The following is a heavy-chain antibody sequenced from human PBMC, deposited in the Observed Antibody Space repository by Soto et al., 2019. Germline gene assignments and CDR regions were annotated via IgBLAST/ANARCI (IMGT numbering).Heavy chain of an antibody. V-gene: IGHV1-69*01. J-gene: IGHJ6*02. CDR1: GVSSNNNG. Sequence: QVQLVQSGAAVKTPGSSVKVSCKTSGVSSNNNGIVCVRQAPGHGLEWMGGVSAPFRTSNYARTFQGRISSTADASTGTVNIELSSLTSEDTAHYECARALYYGSGSDSPYGMGVWCQGTTVTVS. CDR3: ARALYYGSGSDSPYGMGV. D-gene: IGHD3-10*01. CDR2: VSAPFRTS.